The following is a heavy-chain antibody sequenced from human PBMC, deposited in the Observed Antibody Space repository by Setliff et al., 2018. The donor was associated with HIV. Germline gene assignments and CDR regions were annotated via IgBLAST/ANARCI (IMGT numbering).Heavy chain of an antibody. CDR3: ARDSPLSHFDY. V-gene: IGHV3-20*04. CDR2: INWNGAAT. J-gene: IGHJ4*02. CDR1: GFTFDDYG. Sequence: GGSLRLSCTASGFTFDDYGMAWVRQAPGKGLEWVSGINWNGAATGYADSVKGRLTISRDNTKNSLYLQMNRLRPEDTAVYYCARDSPLSHFDYWGQGILVTVSS.